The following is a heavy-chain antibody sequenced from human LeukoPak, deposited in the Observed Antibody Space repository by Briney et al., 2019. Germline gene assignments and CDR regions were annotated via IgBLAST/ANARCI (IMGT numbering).Heavy chain of an antibody. Sequence: SGPTLVKPTQTLTLTCTFSGFSLSTSGVGVGWIRQPPGKALEWLALIYWNGDKRYSPSLKSRLNITKDTSKTQVVLTMTNMDPVDTATYYCAHRLSTVVTPGYFDYWGQGTLVTVSS. V-gene: IGHV2-5*01. J-gene: IGHJ4*02. CDR3: AHRLSTVVTPGYFDY. CDR2: IYWNGDK. D-gene: IGHD4-23*01. CDR1: GFSLSTSGVG.